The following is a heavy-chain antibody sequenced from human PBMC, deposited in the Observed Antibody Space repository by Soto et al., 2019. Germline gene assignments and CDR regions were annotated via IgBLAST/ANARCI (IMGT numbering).Heavy chain of an antibody. CDR3: AKDMQTYDDFGSGSQNYVMDV. CDR2: ISGSGGST. Sequence: GGSLRLSCAASGFTFSSYAMSWVRQAPGKGLEWVSAISGSGGSTYYADSVKGRFTISRDNSKNTLYLQMNSLRAEDTAVYYCAKDMQTYDDFGSGSQNYVMDVCGQGTTVTVAS. V-gene: IGHV3-23*01. D-gene: IGHD3-3*01. CDR1: GFTFSSYA. J-gene: IGHJ6*02.